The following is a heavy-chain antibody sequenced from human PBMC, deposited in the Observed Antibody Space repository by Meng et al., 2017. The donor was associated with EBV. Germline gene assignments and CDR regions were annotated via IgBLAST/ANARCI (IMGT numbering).Heavy chain of an antibody. J-gene: IGHJ4*02. CDR2: VNHAGRT. Sequence: QVQLQQGGAGLLKPSETLSLTCGLSGESFSGYYCSWVRQSPGKGLEWIGEVNHAGRTNFNPSLKSRVSISLDTSKNQFSLKLNSVTVADTAVYYCAEGRGTFDYWGRGTLVTVSS. V-gene: IGHV4-34*01. CDR1: GESFSGYY. CDR3: AEGRGTFDY.